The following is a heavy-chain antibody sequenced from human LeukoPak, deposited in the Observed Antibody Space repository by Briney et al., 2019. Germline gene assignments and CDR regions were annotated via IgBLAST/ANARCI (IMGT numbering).Heavy chain of an antibody. CDR1: GESFSGFY. CDR3: ARRSGTYHAFDI. V-gene: IGHV4-34*01. Sequence: PSETLSLTCAVYGESFSGFYWSWIRQTPGKGLEWIGEINHSGNINYSPSLKSRVTISVDTSKNQFSLKLSSVTAADTAVYYCARRSGTYHAFDIWGQGTMVTVSS. D-gene: IGHD1-26*01. J-gene: IGHJ3*02. CDR2: INHSGNI.